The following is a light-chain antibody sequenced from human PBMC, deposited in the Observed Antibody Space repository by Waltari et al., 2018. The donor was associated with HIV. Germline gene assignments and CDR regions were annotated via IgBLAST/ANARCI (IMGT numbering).Light chain of an antibody. CDR1: QSIFFNSDKKNY. J-gene: IGKJ1*01. CDR2: WAS. CDR3: QQYYMTPPA. Sequence: DVVMTQSPDLLIGSLGESITINCKSSQSIFFNSDKKNYLAWYQKPGQSPKLLVYWASTRESGVPARFSGAGSGTDFTLTISGLQAEDAATYFCQQYYMTPPAFGQGTKVEI. V-gene: IGKV4-1*01.